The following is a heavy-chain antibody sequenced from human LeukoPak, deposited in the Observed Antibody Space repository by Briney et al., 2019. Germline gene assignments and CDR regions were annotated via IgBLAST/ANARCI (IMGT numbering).Heavy chain of an antibody. V-gene: IGHV3-21*01. CDR3: AREGVVTGTDY. CDR1: GFTFSSYS. Sequence: GGSLRLSCAASGFTFSSYSMNWVRQAPGKGLEWVSSISSSSSYIYYADSVKGRFTIPRDNAKNSLYLQMNSLRAEDTAVYYCAREGVVTGTDYWGQGTLVTVSS. J-gene: IGHJ4*02. CDR2: ISSSSSYI. D-gene: IGHD2-15*01.